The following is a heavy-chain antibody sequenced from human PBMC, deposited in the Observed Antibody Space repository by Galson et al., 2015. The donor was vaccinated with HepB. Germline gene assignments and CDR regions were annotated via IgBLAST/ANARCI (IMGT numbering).Heavy chain of an antibody. CDR2: IWYDGSNK. V-gene: IGHV3-33*01. Sequence: SLRLSCAASGFTFSSYGMHWVRQAPGKGLEWVAVIWYDGSNKYNADSVKGRFTISRDNSKNTLYLQMNSVRAEDTAVYYCARHLTGDRYFDFWGQGTLVTVSS. J-gene: IGHJ4*02. CDR1: GFTFSSYG. D-gene: IGHD7-27*01. CDR3: ARHLTGDRYFDF.